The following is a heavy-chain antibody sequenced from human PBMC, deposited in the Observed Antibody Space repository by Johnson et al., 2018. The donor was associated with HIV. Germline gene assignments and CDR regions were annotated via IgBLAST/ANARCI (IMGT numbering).Heavy chain of an antibody. CDR2: IRYDGSNK. V-gene: IGHV3-30*02. D-gene: IGHD6-13*01. CDR1: GFTFSSYG. CDR3: AKDSAAAGRGEAFDI. Sequence: QVQLVESGGGVVQPGGSLRLSCAASGFTFSSYGMHWVRQAPGKGLEWVAFIRYDGSNKYYADSVKGRFTISRDNYKNTLYLQMNSLRAEDTAMYQCAKDSAAAGRGEAFDIWGQGTMVTVSS. J-gene: IGHJ3*02.